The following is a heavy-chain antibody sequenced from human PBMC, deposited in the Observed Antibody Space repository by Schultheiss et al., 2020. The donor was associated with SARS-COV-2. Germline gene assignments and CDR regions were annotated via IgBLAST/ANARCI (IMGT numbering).Heavy chain of an antibody. J-gene: IGHJ6*02. CDR3: ARDGVQRGYCSGGSCYVGHYYYYGMDV. Sequence: ASVKVSCKASGYTFTGYYMHWVRQAPGQGLEWMGWINPNSGGTNYAQKFQGRVTMTRDTSISTAYMELRSLRSDDTAVYYCARDGVQRGYCSGGSCYVGHYYYYGMDVWGQGTTVTVSS. CDR2: INPNSGGT. V-gene: IGHV1-2*02. D-gene: IGHD2-15*01. CDR1: GYTFTGYY.